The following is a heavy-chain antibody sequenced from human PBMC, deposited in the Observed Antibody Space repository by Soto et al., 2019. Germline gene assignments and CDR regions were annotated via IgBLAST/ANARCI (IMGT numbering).Heavy chain of an antibody. D-gene: IGHD2-21*02. CDR3: ARGPDGGGDSYSYDLDA. CDR2: IYHSGSS. V-gene: IGHV4-30-2*01. Sequence: QLQLQESGSGLVKPSQTLSLTSAVSGGSISSGGYSWSWIRQPPGKGLEWIGYIYHSGSSYYTPSLKGRVTISLDTSKNQFSLKLSSVTAADTAVYYCARGPDGGGDSYSYDLDAWGQGTLVTVSS. CDR1: GGSISSGGYS. J-gene: IGHJ5*02.